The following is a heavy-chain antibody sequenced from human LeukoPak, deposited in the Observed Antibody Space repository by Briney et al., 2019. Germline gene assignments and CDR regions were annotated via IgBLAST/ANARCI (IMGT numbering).Heavy chain of an antibody. CDR2: ISGSGGST. Sequence: GGSLRLSCAASGFTSSFYGMSWVRQAPGKGLEWVSGISGSGGSTYYADSVKGRFTISRDNSKNTLYLQMNSLRAEDTAVYYCAKDPHYYGSGSYYKAVDYWGQGTLVTVSS. J-gene: IGHJ4*02. V-gene: IGHV3-23*01. CDR3: AKDPHYYGSGSYYKAVDY. D-gene: IGHD3-10*01. CDR1: GFTSSFYG.